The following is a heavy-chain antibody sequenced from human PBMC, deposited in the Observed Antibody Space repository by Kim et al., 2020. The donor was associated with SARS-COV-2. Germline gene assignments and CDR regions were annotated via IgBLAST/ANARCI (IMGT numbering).Heavy chain of an antibody. V-gene: IGHV1-46*01. CDR1: GYTFTSYY. D-gene: IGHD3-16*02. Sequence: ASVKVSCKASGYTFTSYYMHWVRQAPGQGLEWMGIINPSGGSTSYAQKFQGRVTMTRDTSTSTAYMELSSLRSEDTAVYYCARGAEGYYDYVWGSYRPDAYGMDVWGQGTTVTVSS. CDR3: ARGAEGYYDYVWGSYRPDAYGMDV. CDR2: INPSGGST. J-gene: IGHJ6*02.